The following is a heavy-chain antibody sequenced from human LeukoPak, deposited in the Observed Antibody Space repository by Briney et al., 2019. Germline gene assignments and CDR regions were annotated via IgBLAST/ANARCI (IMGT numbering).Heavy chain of an antibody. CDR1: GFAFIDYA. D-gene: IGHD2-2*01. CDR2: ISGTGSNT. Sequence: PGGSLRLSCVASGFAFIDYAMTWVRQAPGKGLEWISAISGTGSNTYYADSVEGRFSISRDSSQNTLYLRMNSLRPDDSAIYYCAKDSRSSSSNPDYWGQGTLVTVSS. V-gene: IGHV3-23*01. J-gene: IGHJ4*02. CDR3: AKDSRSSSSNPDY.